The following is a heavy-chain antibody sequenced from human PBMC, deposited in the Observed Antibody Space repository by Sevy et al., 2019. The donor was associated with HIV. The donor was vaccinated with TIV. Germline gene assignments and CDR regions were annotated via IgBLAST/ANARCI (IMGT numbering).Heavy chain of an antibody. D-gene: IGHD7-27*01. J-gene: IGHJ4*02. Sequence: GGSLRLSCVASGFTFSSYAMHWVRQAPGKGLEWVAVISYDGSNKYYADSVKGRFTISRDNSKNTLYLQMNSLRAEDTAVYYCARDGVNWGPRGYFDYWGQGTLVTVSS. V-gene: IGHV3-30-3*01. CDR3: ARDGVNWGPRGYFDY. CDR1: GFTFSSYA. CDR2: ISYDGSNK.